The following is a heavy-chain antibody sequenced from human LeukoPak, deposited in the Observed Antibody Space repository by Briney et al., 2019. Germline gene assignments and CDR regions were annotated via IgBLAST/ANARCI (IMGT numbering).Heavy chain of an antibody. Sequence: SETLSLTCAVSGGSITTTDFDWAWIRQPPGQGFEWIATISSSGKAYYYPSLMSRVTISVDTSKNQFSLDVTSVTAADTGLFYCARFKCGTGFVYWGRGILVIVS. V-gene: IGHV4-39*01. CDR2: ISSSGKA. CDR1: GGSITTTDFD. J-gene: IGHJ4*02. CDR3: ARFKCGTGFVY. D-gene: IGHD1-26*01.